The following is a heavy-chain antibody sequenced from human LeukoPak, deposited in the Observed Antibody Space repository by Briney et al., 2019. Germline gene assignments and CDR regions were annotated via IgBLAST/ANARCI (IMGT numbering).Heavy chain of an antibody. J-gene: IGHJ4*02. V-gene: IGHV3-23*01. Sequence: PGGSLRLSCAASGFTFSSYAMSWVRQAPGKGLEWVSAISGSGGSTYYADSVKGRLTISRDNSKNTLYLQMNSLRAEDTAVYYCAKDLDCSSTSCYKDYWGQGTLVTVSS. CDR1: GFTFSSYA. CDR3: AKDLDCSSTSCYKDY. CDR2: ISGSGGST. D-gene: IGHD2-2*02.